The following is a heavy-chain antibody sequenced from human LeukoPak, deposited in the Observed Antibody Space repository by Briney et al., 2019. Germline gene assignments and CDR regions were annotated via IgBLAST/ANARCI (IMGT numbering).Heavy chain of an antibody. CDR1: GFTVSSNY. J-gene: IGHJ6*03. Sequence: GGSLRLSCAASGFTVSSNYMSWVRQAPGKGLEWVSVIYSGGSTYYADSVKGRFTISRDNSKNTLYLQMNSLRAEDTAVYYCASGSGSYRTPYYYIYVCGTGTTVTVSS. V-gene: IGHV3-53*01. CDR3: ASGSGSYRTPYYYIYV. CDR2: IYSGGST. D-gene: IGHD3-10*01.